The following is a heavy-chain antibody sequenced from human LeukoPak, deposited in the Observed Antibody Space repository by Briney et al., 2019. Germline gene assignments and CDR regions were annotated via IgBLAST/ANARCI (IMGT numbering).Heavy chain of an antibody. CDR1: GFTFSSYG. J-gene: IGHJ4*02. D-gene: IGHD6-19*01. CDR2: IWYDGSNK. V-gene: IGHV3-33*01. CDR3: ARLAVAGNDY. Sequence: GRSLRLSCAASGFTFSSYGMHWVRQAPGKGLEWVAVIWYDGSNKYYADSVKGRFTISRDNAKNSLYLQMNSLRAEDTAVYYCARLAVAGNDYWGQGTLVTVSS.